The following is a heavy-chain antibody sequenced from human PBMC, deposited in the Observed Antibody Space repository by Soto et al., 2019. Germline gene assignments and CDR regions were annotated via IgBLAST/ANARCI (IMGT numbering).Heavy chain of an antibody. CDR3: ARVDAWDDCIGYYYPYSHY. Sequence: QVQLQESGPGLVKPSQTLSLSCTVSGGSITSADYYWTWIRQHPGKGLEWIGHISYSGTTYYNPSLKSRVNISVDTSEKQFSLTLSSVTAADTAVYYCARVDAWDDCIGYYYPYSHYWGQRTLVTVSS. J-gene: IGHJ4*02. CDR1: GGSITSADYY. CDR2: ISYSGTT. D-gene: IGHD3-22*01. V-gene: IGHV4-31*03.